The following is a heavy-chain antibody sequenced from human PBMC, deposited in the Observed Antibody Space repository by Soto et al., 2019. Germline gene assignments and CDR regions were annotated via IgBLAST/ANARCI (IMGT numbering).Heavy chain of an antibody. CDR1: GFTFSSYA. CDR3: AKDRKGQLVGAYPFDY. J-gene: IGHJ4*02. D-gene: IGHD1-26*01. V-gene: IGHV3-23*01. Sequence: GGSLRLSCAASGFTFSSYAMSWVRQAPGKGLEWVSAISGSGGSTYYADSVKGRFTISRDNSKNTLYLQMNSLRAEDTAVYYCAKDRKGQLVGAYPFDYWGQGTLVTVSS. CDR2: ISGSGGST.